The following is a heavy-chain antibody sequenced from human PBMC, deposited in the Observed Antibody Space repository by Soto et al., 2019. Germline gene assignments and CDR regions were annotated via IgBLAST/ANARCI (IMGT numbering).Heavy chain of an antibody. CDR1: GFTFNNYA. J-gene: IGHJ6*02. D-gene: IGHD3-10*01. Sequence: EVHLLESGGGLVQPGGSLRLSCAASGFTFNNYAMSWVRQAPGKGLEWVSAISGSGGGTNYADSVKGRFTISRDNVKNTVYLQMNSLRAEDTAVYYCARDPEYFGSGSDPNGLDVWGQGTTVTVSS. V-gene: IGHV3-23*01. CDR3: ARDPEYFGSGSDPNGLDV. CDR2: ISGSGGGT.